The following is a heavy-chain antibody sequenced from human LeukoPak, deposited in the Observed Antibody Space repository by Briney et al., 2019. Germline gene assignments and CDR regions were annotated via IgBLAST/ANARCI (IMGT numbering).Heavy chain of an antibody. V-gene: IGHV3-21*01. CDR1: GFTFSSYS. J-gene: IGHJ4*02. CDR2: ISSSSSYI. Sequence: PGGSLRLSCAASGFTFSSYSMNWVRQAPGKGLEWVSSISSSSSYIYYADSVKGRFTISRDNAKNSLYLQMNSLRAEDTAVYYCATARNDYSNYMDYWGQGTLVTVSS. CDR3: ATARNDYSNYMDY. D-gene: IGHD4-11*01.